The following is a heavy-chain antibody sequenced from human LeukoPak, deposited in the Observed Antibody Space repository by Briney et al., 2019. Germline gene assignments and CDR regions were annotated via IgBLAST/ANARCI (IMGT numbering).Heavy chain of an antibody. Sequence: SGGSLRLSCAASGFTFSSYGMHWVRQAPGKGLEWVAFIRYDGSNKYYADSVKGRFTISRDNSKNTLYLQMNSLSAEDTAVYYCAKNGDRGAYCSGGSCYPYYYYYMDVWGKGTTVTISS. J-gene: IGHJ6*03. CDR1: GFTFSSYG. CDR3: AKNGDRGAYCSGGSCYPYYYYYMDV. D-gene: IGHD2-15*01. CDR2: IRYDGSNK. V-gene: IGHV3-30*02.